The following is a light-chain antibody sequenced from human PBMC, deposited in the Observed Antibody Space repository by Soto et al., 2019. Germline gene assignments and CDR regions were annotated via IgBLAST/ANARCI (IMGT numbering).Light chain of an antibody. CDR3: QQYGVSMFT. V-gene: IGKV3-20*01. CDR1: QTVRDGY. J-gene: IGKJ2*01. Sequence: DIVLTQSPGTLSLFPGERATLSCRASQTVRDGYLAWYQQKPGQAPRLFIYGASARATGIPDRFSGSGSGTDFTLTISGLEPEDFAVYYCQQYGVSMFTFGQGAKLEIK. CDR2: GAS.